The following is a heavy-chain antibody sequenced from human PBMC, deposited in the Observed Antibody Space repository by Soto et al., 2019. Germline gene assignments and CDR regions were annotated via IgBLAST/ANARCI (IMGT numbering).Heavy chain of an antibody. V-gene: IGHV1-18*01. CDR2: ISAYNGNT. D-gene: IGHD2-8*01. J-gene: IGHJ6*02. CDR1: GYTFTSYG. CDR3: ARLRDIVLMVYAITYGMDV. Sequence: ASVKVSCKASGYTFTSYGISWVRQAPGQGLEWMGWISAYNGNTNYAQKLQGRVTMTTDTSTSTAYMELRSLRSDDTAVYYCARLRDIVLMVYAITYGMDVWGQGTTVTVSS.